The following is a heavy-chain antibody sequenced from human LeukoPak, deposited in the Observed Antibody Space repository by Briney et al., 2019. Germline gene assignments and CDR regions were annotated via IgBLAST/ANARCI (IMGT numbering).Heavy chain of an antibody. CDR3: ARHPRSIYSFSFDAFDI. CDR1: GGSISSSSYY. J-gene: IGHJ3*02. CDR2: ISYSGTT. V-gene: IGHV4-39*01. Sequence: PSETLSLTCTVSGGSISSSSYYWGWIRQPPGKGLEWIGIISYSGTTYYNPSLKSRVTISVDTSEHHISLKLSSVTAADTTVYYCARHPRSIYSFSFDAFDIWGQGTMVTVSS. D-gene: IGHD6-6*01.